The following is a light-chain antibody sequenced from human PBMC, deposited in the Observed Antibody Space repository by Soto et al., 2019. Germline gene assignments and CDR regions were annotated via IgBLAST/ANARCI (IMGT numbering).Light chain of an antibody. CDR2: GNS. J-gene: IGLJ1*01. Sequence: VLTQPPSVSGAPGQRVTISCTGSSSNIGAGYGVHWYQQLPGTAPKLLIFGNSNRPSGVPDRFSGSKSGTSASLSITGLQAEDEADYYCQSYDSSLSGYVFGTGTKLTVL. V-gene: IGLV1-40*01. CDR1: SSNIGAGYG. CDR3: QSYDSSLSGYV.